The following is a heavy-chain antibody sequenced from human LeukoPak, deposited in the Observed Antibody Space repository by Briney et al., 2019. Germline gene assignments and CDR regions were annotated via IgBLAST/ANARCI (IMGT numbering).Heavy chain of an antibody. Sequence: SVKVSCKASGGTFSSYAISWVRQAPGQGLEWMGRIIPILGIANYAQKFQGRVTITADKSTSTAYMELSSLRSEDTAVYYCARAGYSSSWTPIFLYYFDYWGQGTLVTVSS. CDR3: ARAGYSSSWTPIFLYYFDY. V-gene: IGHV1-69*04. CDR1: GGTFSSYA. D-gene: IGHD6-13*01. J-gene: IGHJ4*02. CDR2: IIPILGIA.